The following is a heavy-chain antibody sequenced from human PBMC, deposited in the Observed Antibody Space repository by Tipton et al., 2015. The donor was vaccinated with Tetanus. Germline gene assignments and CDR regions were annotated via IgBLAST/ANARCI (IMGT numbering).Heavy chain of an antibody. CDR3: ARDDDPIGNGLDV. J-gene: IGHJ6*02. CDR2: ISRSGDNT. D-gene: IGHD2/OR15-2a*01. CDR1: GFTFNIFG. V-gene: IGHV3-23*01. Sequence: SLRLSCAATGFTFNIFGMSWVRQAPGKGLEWVSGISRSGDNTFYADSVKGRFTISRDNSKNTLYLQMNSLRAEDTAIYYCARDDDPIGNGLDVWGQGTTVTVSS.